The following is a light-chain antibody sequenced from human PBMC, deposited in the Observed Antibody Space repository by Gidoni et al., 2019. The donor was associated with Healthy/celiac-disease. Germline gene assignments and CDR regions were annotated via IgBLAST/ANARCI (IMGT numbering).Light chain of an antibody. CDR3: QQLSNGPT. CDR2: DAS. J-gene: IGKJ2*01. Sequence: EIVLTQSPATLSLSPGERTTLSCRASQSVSSYLAWYQQKPGQAPRLLIYDASNRATGLPASSLASGSGKHFTLTFGSLGPENLQFNAFQQLSNGPTFGRGTNLGI. V-gene: IGKV3-11*01. CDR1: QSVSSY.